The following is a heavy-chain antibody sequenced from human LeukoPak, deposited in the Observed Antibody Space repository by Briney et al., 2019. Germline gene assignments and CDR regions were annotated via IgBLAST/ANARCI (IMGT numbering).Heavy chain of an antibody. Sequence: ALRLSCAASGFTFSSYGMHWVRQAPGKGLEWVAVISYDGSNKYYAGSVKGRFTISRDNSKNTLYLQMNSLRAEDTAVYYCAKRGGGYSYGYYYYYGMDVWGQGTTVTVSS. CDR1: GFTFSSYG. V-gene: IGHV3-30*18. J-gene: IGHJ6*02. CDR2: ISYDGSNK. CDR3: AKRGGGYSYGYYYYYGMDV. D-gene: IGHD5-18*01.